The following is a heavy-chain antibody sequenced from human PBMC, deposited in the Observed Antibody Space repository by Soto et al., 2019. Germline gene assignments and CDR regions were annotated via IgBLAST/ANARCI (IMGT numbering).Heavy chain of an antibody. J-gene: IGHJ6*02. CDR2: IYPGDSDT. CDR1: GYSFTSYW. Sequence: PGDSLKISCKGSGYSFTSYWIGWVRQMPGKGLEWMGIIYPGDSDTRYSPSFQGQVTISADKSISTAYLQWSSLKASDTAMYYCARALGYYDFWSGYYPYYYGMDVWGQGTTVTVSS. D-gene: IGHD3-3*01. V-gene: IGHV5-51*01. CDR3: ARALGYYDFWSGYYPYYYGMDV.